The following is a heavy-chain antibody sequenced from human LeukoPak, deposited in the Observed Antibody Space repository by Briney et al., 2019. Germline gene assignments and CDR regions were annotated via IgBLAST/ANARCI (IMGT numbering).Heavy chain of an antibody. D-gene: IGHD3-9*01. CDR3: ARGVRDYDILTGYYRPYYYYYYMDV. CDR1: GGSISSYY. Sequence: SETLSLTCTVSGGSISSYYWSWIRHPPAKAREWIGYIYYRGSTNYNPSIKGRVTKSVDTSKNQFSIKLSSVTAADTAVYYCARGVRDYDILTGYYRPYYYYYYMDVWGKGTTVTVSS. V-gene: IGHV4-59*01. J-gene: IGHJ6*03. CDR2: IYYRGST.